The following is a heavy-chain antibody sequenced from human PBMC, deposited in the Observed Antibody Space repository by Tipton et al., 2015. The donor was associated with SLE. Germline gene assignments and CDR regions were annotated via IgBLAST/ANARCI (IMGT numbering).Heavy chain of an antibody. CDR2: IYTSGST. CDR1: GVSISSHY. V-gene: IGHV4-4*07. J-gene: IGHJ4*02. Sequence: GLVKPSETMSLTCSVSGVSISSHYWSWIRQPAGKGLEWIGRIYTSGSTNYNPSLKSRVTMSVDTSKNQFSLKLSSVTAADTAVYYCARGIGITGTTEYWGQGTLVTVSS. D-gene: IGHD1-7*01. CDR3: ARGIGITGTTEY.